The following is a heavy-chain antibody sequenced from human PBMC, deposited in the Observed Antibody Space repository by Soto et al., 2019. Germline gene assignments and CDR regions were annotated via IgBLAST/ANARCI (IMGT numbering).Heavy chain of an antibody. CDR1: CYSISSGYY. CDR3: ARVGPWVPYYYDSSPYTFENWFDP. D-gene: IGHD3-22*01. CDR2: IYHGGST. J-gene: IGHJ5*02. V-gene: IGHV4-38-2*01. Sequence: SLTYAVSCYSISSGYYWGLLRQPPWKGLDFIGIIYHGGSTYYNPSLNSRVTLSIDMTNNHVSLILNSVTAADTAVYYCARVGPWVPYYYDSSPYTFENWFDPWGQGTLVTVSS.